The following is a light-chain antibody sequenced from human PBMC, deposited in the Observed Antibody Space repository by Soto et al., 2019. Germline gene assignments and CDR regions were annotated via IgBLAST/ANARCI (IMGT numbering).Light chain of an antibody. CDR3: QQFNSYPIT. J-gene: IGKJ5*01. CDR2: EVS. CDR1: QDIRGA. V-gene: IGKV1-13*02. Sequence: AIQVTQSPSSLSASVGDRVTMTCRASQDIRGALAWYQQKSGKPPNLLIYEVSTLEGGVPSRFSGSGSGTEFTLTISSLQPEDFGTYYCQQFNSYPITFGHGTRLEIK.